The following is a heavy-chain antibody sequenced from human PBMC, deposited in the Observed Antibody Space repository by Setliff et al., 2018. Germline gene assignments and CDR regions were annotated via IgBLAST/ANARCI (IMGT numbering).Heavy chain of an antibody. CDR2: IGPDGSQK. V-gene: IGHV3-7*03. Sequence: GGSLRLSCAASGFTFSNYEMNWVRQVPGKGLEWVANIGPDGSQKKKFYAHSVEGRFTISRDNAKNSVFLQMNSLRVEDTAMYFCARDWDGKDYWGQGTLVTVSS. D-gene: IGHD1-26*01. CDR1: GFTFSNYE. J-gene: IGHJ4*02. CDR3: ARDWDGKDY.